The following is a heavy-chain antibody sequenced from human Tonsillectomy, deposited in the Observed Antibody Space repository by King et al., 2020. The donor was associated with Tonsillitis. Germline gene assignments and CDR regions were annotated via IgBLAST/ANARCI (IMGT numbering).Heavy chain of an antibody. J-gene: IGHJ4*02. CDR1: GGSISSYY. Sequence: QLQESGPGLVQSSETLSLTCTVSGGSISSYYWCWLRQSPERGLEYIGYISYNGNTKYNPSLTSRVTISADMSKNQFSLTLNSVTAADTAIYYCAGVATTLLDYWGPGTLVTVSS. V-gene: IGHV4-59*08. CDR2: ISYNGNT. CDR3: AGVATTLLDY. D-gene: IGHD1-14*01.